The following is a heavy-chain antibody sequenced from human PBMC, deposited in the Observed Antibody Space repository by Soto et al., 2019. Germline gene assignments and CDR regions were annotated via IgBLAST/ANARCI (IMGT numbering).Heavy chain of an antibody. J-gene: IGHJ2*01. Sequence: PSESLSLTCAVSGVTISSYGYYWSWIPQHPGKGREWIGYIYYSRSTYYNPSLKSRVTISVDTSKNQFSLKLSSVTAADTAVYSCARVLIVGRRWVWYFDLWGRGTLVTVSS. D-gene: IGHD3-22*01. CDR1: GVTISSYGYY. V-gene: IGHV4-31*11. CDR3: ARVLIVGRRWVWYFDL. CDR2: IYYSRST.